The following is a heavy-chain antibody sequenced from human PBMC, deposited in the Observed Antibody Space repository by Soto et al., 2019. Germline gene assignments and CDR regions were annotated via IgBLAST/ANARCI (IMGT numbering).Heavy chain of an antibody. CDR1: GFTFSSYS. CDR2: ISSSSSYI. D-gene: IGHD5-12*01. Sequence: EVQLVESGGGLVKPGGSLRLSCAASGFTFSSYSMNWVRQAPGKGLEWVSSISSSSSYIYYADSVKGRYTISRDNAKNSRYLQMNNLRAEDRAVYYWAREGGYSGYGLDYWGQGTLVTVSS. V-gene: IGHV3-21*01. J-gene: IGHJ4*02. CDR3: AREGGYSGYGLDY.